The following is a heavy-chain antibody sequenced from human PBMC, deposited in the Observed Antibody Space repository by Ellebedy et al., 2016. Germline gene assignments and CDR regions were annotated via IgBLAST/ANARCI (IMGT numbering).Heavy chain of an antibody. D-gene: IGHD6-13*01. Sequence: ASVKVSCXASGYTFTSYGISWVRQAPGQGLEWMGWISAYNGNTNYAQKLQGRVTMTTDTSTSTAYMELRSLRSEDTAVYYCAVIMYSSSWWSNWFDPWGQGTLVTVSS. V-gene: IGHV1-18*01. CDR2: ISAYNGNT. CDR1: GYTFTSYG. J-gene: IGHJ5*02. CDR3: AVIMYSSSWWSNWFDP.